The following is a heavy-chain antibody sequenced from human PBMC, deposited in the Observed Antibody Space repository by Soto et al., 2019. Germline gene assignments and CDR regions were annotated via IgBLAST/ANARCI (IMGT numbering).Heavy chain of an antibody. Sequence: GASVKVSCKASGYTFTGYDMHWVRQAPGQGLEWMGWINPNSGGTNYAQKFQGRVTMTRDTSISTAYMELSRLRSDDTAVYYCARAPYSSGWFRKKSQAFDYWGQGTLVTVSS. CDR2: INPNSGGT. CDR1: GYTFTGYD. D-gene: IGHD6-19*01. J-gene: IGHJ4*02. CDR3: ARAPYSSGWFRKKSQAFDY. V-gene: IGHV1-2*02.